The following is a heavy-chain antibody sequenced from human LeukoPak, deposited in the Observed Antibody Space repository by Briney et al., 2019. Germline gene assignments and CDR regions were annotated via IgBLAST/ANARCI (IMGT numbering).Heavy chain of an antibody. D-gene: IGHD6-6*01. CDR3: ARDYSSSGSWYFDL. CDR2: INWNGDST. J-gene: IGHJ2*01. V-gene: IGHV3-20*01. Sequence: TWVRQAXGKGLEWVSGINWNGDSTSYADSVKGRFTISRDNAKNSLYLQMNSLRAEDTALYHCARDYSSSGSWYFDLWGRGTLVTVSS.